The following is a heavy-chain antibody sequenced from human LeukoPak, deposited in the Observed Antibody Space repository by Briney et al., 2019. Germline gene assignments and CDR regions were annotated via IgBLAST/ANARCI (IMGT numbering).Heavy chain of an antibody. J-gene: IGHJ6*02. V-gene: IGHV4-34*01. CDR2: INHSGST. CDR1: GGSFSGYY. Sequence: NPSETLSLTCAVYGGSFSGYYWSWIRHPPAKGLEWIGEINHSGSTNYNPSLKSRVTISVDTSKNQFSLKLSSVTAADTAVYYCARVRRRWLRRGMDVWGQGTTVTVSS. D-gene: IGHD5-24*01. CDR3: ARVRRRWLRRGMDV.